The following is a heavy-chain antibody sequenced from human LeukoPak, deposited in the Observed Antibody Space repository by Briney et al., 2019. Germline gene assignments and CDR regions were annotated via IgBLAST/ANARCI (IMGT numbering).Heavy chain of an antibody. V-gene: IGHV3-21*04. Sequence: GGSLRLSCAASGFTFSSYSMNWVRQAPGKGLEWVSSISRGSSDIYYADSVKGRFTISRDNAKNSLYLQMNSLRAEDTALYYCAKDKTASSSWYRFDYWGQGTLVTVSS. J-gene: IGHJ4*02. CDR1: GFTFSSYS. CDR3: AKDKTASSSWYRFDY. CDR2: ISRGSSDI. D-gene: IGHD6-13*01.